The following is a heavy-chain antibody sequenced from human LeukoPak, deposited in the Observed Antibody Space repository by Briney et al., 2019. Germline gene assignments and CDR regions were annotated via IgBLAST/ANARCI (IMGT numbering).Heavy chain of an antibody. CDR2: INPNSGGT. CDR1: GHTFTGYY. J-gene: IGHJ3*02. D-gene: IGHD3-16*01. CDR3: ARAGVGADDAFDI. Sequence: VASVKVSCKASGHTFTGYYMHWVRQAPGQGLEWMGWINPNSGGTNYAQKFQGRVTMTRDTSISTGYMELSRLRSDDTAVYYCARAGVGADDAFDIWGQGTMVTVSS. V-gene: IGHV1-2*02.